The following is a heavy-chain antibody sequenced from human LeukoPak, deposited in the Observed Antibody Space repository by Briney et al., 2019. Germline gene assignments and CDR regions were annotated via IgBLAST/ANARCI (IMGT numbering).Heavy chain of an antibody. CDR1: GFRFDDYG. Sequence: GGSLRLSCPASGFRFDDYGMSWVPQAPGKGLEWVSGINWNGGSTGYADSVKGRFTISRDNAKNSLYLQMNSLRAEDTALYYCARGQSITMIVIPYEYWGQGTLVTVSS. J-gene: IGHJ4*02. CDR2: INWNGGST. CDR3: ARGQSITMIVIPYEY. D-gene: IGHD3-22*01. V-gene: IGHV3-20*04.